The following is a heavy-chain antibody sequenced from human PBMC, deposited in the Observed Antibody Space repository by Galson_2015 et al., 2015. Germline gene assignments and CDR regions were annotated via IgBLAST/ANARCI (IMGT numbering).Heavy chain of an antibody. CDR1: GFTFSNYS. CDR3: ASDRSYYYFAMDV. V-gene: IGHV3-48*02. Sequence: SLRLSCAASGFTFSNYSMNWVRQAPGKGLECISYISSSSNSIYYTDSVKGRFTISRDNDKNLLYQQMNSLRDEDTAVYYCASDRSYYYFAMDVWGQGTTVTVSS. J-gene: IGHJ6*02. CDR2: ISSSSNSI.